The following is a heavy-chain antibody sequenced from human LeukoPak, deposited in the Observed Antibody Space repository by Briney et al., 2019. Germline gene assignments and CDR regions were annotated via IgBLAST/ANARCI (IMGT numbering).Heavy chain of an antibody. CDR2: ISAYNGNT. CDR3: ARIQGYCSGGSCYPYYGMDV. Sequence: GASVKVSCKASGYTFTSYGISWVRQAPGQGLEWMGWISAYNGNTNYAQKLQGRVTMTTDTSTSTAYMELRSLRSDDTAVYYCARIQGYCSGGSCYPYYGMDVWGQGTTVTVSS. J-gene: IGHJ6*02. V-gene: IGHV1-18*01. D-gene: IGHD2-15*01. CDR1: GYTFTSYG.